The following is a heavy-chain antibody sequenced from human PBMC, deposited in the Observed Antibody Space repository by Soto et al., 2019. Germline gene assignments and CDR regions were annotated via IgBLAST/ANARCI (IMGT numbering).Heavy chain of an antibody. V-gene: IGHV3-30-3*01. Sequence: QVQLVESGGGVVQPGRSLRLSCAASGFTFSSYAMHWVRQAPGKGLEWVAVISYDGSNKYYADSVKGRFTISRDNSKNTLYLQMIGLRAEDTAVYYCASMDVSGKIRRWNFDYWGRGTLVTVSS. D-gene: IGHD5-12*01. CDR3: ASMDVSGKIRRWNFDY. CDR1: GFTFSSYA. CDR2: ISYDGSNK. J-gene: IGHJ4*02.